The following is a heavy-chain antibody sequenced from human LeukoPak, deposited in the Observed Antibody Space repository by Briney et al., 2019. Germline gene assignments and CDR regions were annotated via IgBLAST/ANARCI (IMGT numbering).Heavy chain of an antibody. CDR1: GFTFSSYE. J-gene: IGHJ3*02. Sequence: GGSLRLSCAASGFTFSSYEMNWVRQAPGKGLEWVSYISSSGSTIYYADSVKGRFTISRDKAKNSLYLQMNSLRAEDTAVYYCASITYYDSSYAFDIWGQGTMVTVSS. CDR2: ISSSGSTI. V-gene: IGHV3-48*03. D-gene: IGHD3-22*01. CDR3: ASITYYDSSYAFDI.